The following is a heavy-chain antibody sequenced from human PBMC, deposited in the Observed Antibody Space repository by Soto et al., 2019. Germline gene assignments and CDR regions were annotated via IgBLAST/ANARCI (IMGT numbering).Heavy chain of an antibody. Sequence: GASLTTSFIPSRYSFTSSWIARVLQMPGRGLEWMGIIFPSDSDTKYNPSSQGQVTISADKSITTTYLQWSSLKASDTAIYYCAASIFYHGMDVWGQGTTVTVSS. J-gene: IGHJ6*02. CDR3: AASIFYHGMDV. V-gene: IGHV5-51*01. CDR1: RYSFTSSW. CDR2: IFPSDSDT.